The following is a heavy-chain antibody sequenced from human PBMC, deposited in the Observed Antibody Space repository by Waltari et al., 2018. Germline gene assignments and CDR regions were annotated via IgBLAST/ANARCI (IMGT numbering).Heavy chain of an antibody. CDR2: INPNRGGT. D-gene: IGHD3-22*01. V-gene: IGHV1-2*02. CDR1: GYTFTGYY. Sequence: QVQLVQSGAEVKKPGASVKVSCKASGYTFTGYYMHWVRQAPGQGLEWMGWINPNRGGTNYAQKFQGRVTMTRDTSISTAYMELSRLRSDDTAVYYCARVYYDSSGYYYEYYFDYWGQGTLVTVSS. J-gene: IGHJ4*02. CDR3: ARVYYDSSGYYYEYYFDY.